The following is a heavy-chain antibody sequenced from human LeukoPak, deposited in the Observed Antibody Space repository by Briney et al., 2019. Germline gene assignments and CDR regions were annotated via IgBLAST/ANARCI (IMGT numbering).Heavy chain of an antibody. V-gene: IGHV3-23*01. CDR1: GFXFINYI. J-gene: IGHJ4*02. D-gene: IGHD2-2*01. CDR3: AKAIVGSSYRYYDY. Sequence: GGSLRLSCAASGFXFINYIITWVRQAPGKGLKWVSAISGSGGTTVYSDSVKGRFTVSRDNSRNTLYLQMNSLRAEDTAVYYCAKAIVGSSYRYYDYWGQGSLVTVSS. CDR2: ISGSGGTT.